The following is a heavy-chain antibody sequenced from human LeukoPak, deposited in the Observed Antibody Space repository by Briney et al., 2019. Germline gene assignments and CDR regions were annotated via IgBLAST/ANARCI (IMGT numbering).Heavy chain of an antibody. Sequence: ASVKVSCKASGGTFSSYAISWVRQAPGQGLEWMGGIIPIFGTANYAQKFQGKVTITADESTSTAYMELSSLRSEDTAVYYCARAGYPGDYFDYWGQGTLVTVSS. CDR2: IIPIFGTA. CDR1: GGTFSSYA. J-gene: IGHJ4*02. V-gene: IGHV1-69*13. CDR3: ARAGYPGDYFDY. D-gene: IGHD1-1*01.